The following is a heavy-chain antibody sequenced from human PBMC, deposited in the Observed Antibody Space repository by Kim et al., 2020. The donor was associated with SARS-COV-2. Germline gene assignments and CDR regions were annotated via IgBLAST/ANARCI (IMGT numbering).Heavy chain of an antibody. CDR3: ARGPVAIAAALGSDY. Sequence: ASVKVSCKASGYTFTSYGISWVRQAPGQGLEWMGWISAYNGNTNYAQKLQGRVTMTTDTSTSTAYMELRSLRSDDTAVYYCARGPVAIAAALGSDYWGQGTLVTVSS. D-gene: IGHD6-13*01. CDR2: ISAYNGNT. CDR1: GYTFTSYG. V-gene: IGHV1-18*01. J-gene: IGHJ4*02.